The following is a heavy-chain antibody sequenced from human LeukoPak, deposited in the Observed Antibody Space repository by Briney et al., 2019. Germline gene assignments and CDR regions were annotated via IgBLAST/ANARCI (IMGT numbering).Heavy chain of an antibody. Sequence: GGSLRLSCAASGFTFSSYGMHWVRQAPEKALEWVAVISYDGSNKYYADSVKGRFTISRDNSKTTLYLQMNSLRAEDTAVYYCAKDGAIFDSLLFGFDYWGQGTLVTVSS. V-gene: IGHV3-30*18. D-gene: IGHD3-9*01. J-gene: IGHJ4*02. CDR1: GFTFSSYG. CDR2: ISYDGSNK. CDR3: AKDGAIFDSLLFGFDY.